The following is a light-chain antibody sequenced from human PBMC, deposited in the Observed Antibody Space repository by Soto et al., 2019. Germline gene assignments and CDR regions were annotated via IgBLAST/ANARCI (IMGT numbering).Light chain of an antibody. V-gene: IGKV1-33*01. CDR3: QQYDNLPT. J-gene: IGKJ5*01. CDR2: DAS. CDR1: QSISSW. Sequence: DIQMTQSPSTLSATAGDRVTITCRASQSISSWLAWYQQKPGKAPKLLIYDASNLETGVPSRFSGSGSGTDFTFTISSLQPEDIATYSCQQYDNLPTFGQGTRLEN.